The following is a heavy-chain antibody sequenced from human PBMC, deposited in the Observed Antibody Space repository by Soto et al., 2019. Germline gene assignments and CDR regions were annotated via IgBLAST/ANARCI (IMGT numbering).Heavy chain of an antibody. V-gene: IGHV1-2*02. J-gene: IGHJ4*02. Sequence: VQLVQSGAEVKKPGASVKVSCKATGYTFTGYYMHWVRQAPGQGLAWMGWINPNSGGTNYAEKFQVGVTMTRDTTISTAYMELSRLRSDDKAVYYCANDHSSGWLLDYWVQGTLVTVSS. CDR3: ANDHSSGWLLDY. D-gene: IGHD6-19*01. CDR2: INPNSGGT. CDR1: GYTFTGYY.